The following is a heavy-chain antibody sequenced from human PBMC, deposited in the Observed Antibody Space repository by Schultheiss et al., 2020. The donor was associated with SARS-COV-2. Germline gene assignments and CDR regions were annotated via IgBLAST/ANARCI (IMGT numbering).Heavy chain of an antibody. Sequence: GGSLRLSCAASGFTFSSYWMSWVRQAPGKGLEWVANIKQDGSEKYYVDSVKGRFTISRDNAKNSLYLQMNSLRAEDTAVYYCARDMMITFGGVIVDYYGMDVWGQGTTVTVSS. CDR2: IKQDGSEK. V-gene: IGHV3-7*03. D-gene: IGHD3-16*02. J-gene: IGHJ6*02. CDR1: GFTFSSYW. CDR3: ARDMMITFGGVIVDYYGMDV.